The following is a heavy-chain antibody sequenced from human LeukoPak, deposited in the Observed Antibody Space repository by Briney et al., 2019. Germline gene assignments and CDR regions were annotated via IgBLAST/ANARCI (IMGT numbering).Heavy chain of an antibody. CDR3: ARGGWYKGYFQH. Sequence: SETLSLTCTVSGGSISSYYWSWIRQPPGKGLEWIGYIYYSGSTNYNPSLKSRVTISVDTSKNQFSLKLSSVTAADTAVYYCARGGWYKGYFQHWGQGTQVTVSS. CDR2: IYYSGST. D-gene: IGHD1-1*01. CDR1: GGSISSYY. V-gene: IGHV4-59*01. J-gene: IGHJ1*01.